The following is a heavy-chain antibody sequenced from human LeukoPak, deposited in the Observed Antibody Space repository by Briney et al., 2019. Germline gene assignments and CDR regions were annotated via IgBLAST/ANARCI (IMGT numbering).Heavy chain of an antibody. V-gene: IGHV1-3*01. CDR1: GYTFSSYA. Sequence: ASVKVSCKASGYTFSSYAIHWVRQAPGQRLEWMGWINAGTGQTKYSQKFQRRVTITRDTSASTAYMELSSLRSEDTAVYYCARGYYDLLTGHVVTYYFDYWGQGTLVTVSS. CDR2: INAGTGQT. D-gene: IGHD3-9*01. J-gene: IGHJ4*02. CDR3: ARGYYDLLTGHVVTYYFDY.